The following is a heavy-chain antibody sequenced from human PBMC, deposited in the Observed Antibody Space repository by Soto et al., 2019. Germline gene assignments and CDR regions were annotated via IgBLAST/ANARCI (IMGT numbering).Heavy chain of an antibody. CDR1: GFSVSTSGVG. V-gene: IGHV2-5*02. CDR2: IYWDDDK. D-gene: IGHD2-15*01. CDR3: AHKGGRGAGMDV. J-gene: IGHJ6*02. Sequence: QITLKESGPTLVKPTQTLTLTCTFSGFSVSTSGVGVAWIRQPPGKALEWLALIYWDDDKRYSPFLQSRVTITKDISKNQVVLTMTNMAPVDTATYYCAHKGGRGAGMDVWGQGTTVNVS.